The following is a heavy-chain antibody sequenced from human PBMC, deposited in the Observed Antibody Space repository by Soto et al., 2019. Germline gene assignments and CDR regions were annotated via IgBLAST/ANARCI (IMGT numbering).Heavy chain of an antibody. V-gene: IGHV3-23*01. D-gene: IGHD1-26*01. Sequence: EVQLLASGGGLVQPGGSLRLACAASGFTFSSYAMRWVRQAPVKGLEWVSAISGSGGSTYYADSVKGRFTISRDNSKNTLYLQMNSLRAEDTAVYYCAGRGSGSYYDYWGQGTLVSVPS. CDR1: GFTFSSYA. CDR3: AGRGSGSYYDY. J-gene: IGHJ4*02. CDR2: ISGSGGST.